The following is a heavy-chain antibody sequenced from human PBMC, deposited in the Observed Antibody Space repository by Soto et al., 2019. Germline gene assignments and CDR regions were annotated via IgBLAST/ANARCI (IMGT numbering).Heavy chain of an antibody. J-gene: IGHJ4*02. CDR3: AKSAPISSGYYYNYFDY. D-gene: IGHD3-22*01. CDR2: IKPDGSEK. CDR1: GFTFSRYW. V-gene: IGHV3-7*05. Sequence: SLRLSCAASGFTFSRYWMSWVRQAPGKGLEWVANIKPDGSEKWYVDSVKGRFTTSRDNAKNTLYLQMNSLRAEDTAVYYCAKSAPISSGYYYNYFDYWGQGTLVTVSS.